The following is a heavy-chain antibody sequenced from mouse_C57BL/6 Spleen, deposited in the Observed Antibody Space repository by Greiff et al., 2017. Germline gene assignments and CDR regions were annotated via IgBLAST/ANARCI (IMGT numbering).Heavy chain of an antibody. J-gene: IGHJ3*01. CDR2: IDPSDSYT. CDR3: ARSRYEYDRPWVAY. V-gene: IGHV1-50*01. Sequence: QVQLQQSGAELVKPGASVKLSCKASGYTFTSYWMQWVKQRPGQGLEWIGEIDPSDSYTNYNQKFKGKATLTVDTSSSTAYLQLSSLTSEDSAVYYCARSRYEYDRPWVAYWGQGTLVTVSA. D-gene: IGHD2-4*01. CDR1: GYTFTSYW.